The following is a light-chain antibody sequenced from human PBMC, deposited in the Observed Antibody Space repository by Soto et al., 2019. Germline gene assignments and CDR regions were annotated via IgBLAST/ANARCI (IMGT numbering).Light chain of an antibody. CDR3: LLSFSGPRV. Sequence: QAVVTQEPSLSVSPGGTVTLTCASSTGAVTSGNFPYWFQQKPGQAPRTLIYETSNKHSWTPARFSGSLLGGKAALTLSGAQAEDEAEYYCLLSFSGPRVFGGGTQLTV. CDR1: TGAVTSGNF. V-gene: IGLV7-46*01. J-gene: IGLJ3*02. CDR2: ETS.